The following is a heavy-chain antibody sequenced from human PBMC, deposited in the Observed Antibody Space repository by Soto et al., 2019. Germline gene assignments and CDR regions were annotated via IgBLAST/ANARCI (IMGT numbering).Heavy chain of an antibody. V-gene: IGHV4-34*01. CDR2: INHSGST. CDR3: ARVDILTVYGCMDV. D-gene: IGHD3-9*01. CDR1: GGSFSGYY. Sequence: PSETLSLTCAVYGGSFSGYYWSWIRQPPGKGLEWIGEINHSGSTNYNPSLKSRVTISVDTSKNQFSLKLSSMTAADTAVYYCARVDILTVYGCMDVWDQGTTVTVSS. J-gene: IGHJ6*02.